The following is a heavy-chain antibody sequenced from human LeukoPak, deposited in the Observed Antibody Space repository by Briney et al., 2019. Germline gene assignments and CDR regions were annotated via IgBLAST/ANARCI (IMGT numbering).Heavy chain of an antibody. D-gene: IGHD4-23*01. J-gene: IGHJ2*01. CDR2: MHYTGAT. Sequence: SETLSLTCTVSGGSISSYYWSWFRQPPGKGLEWIGEMHYTGATNYSPSLKSRVTISAGTSKNQFSLKVNSVTAADTAVYYCARGVTLYYYFDLWGRGTLVTVSS. CDR3: ARGVTLYYYFDL. CDR1: GGSISSYY. V-gene: IGHV4-34*01.